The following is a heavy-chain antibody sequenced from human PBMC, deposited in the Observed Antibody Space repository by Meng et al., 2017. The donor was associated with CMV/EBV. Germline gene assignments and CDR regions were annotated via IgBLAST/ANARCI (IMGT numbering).Heavy chain of an antibody. D-gene: IGHD3-10*01. CDR2: INNSGST. Sequence: VQHYQGGEGLLTAAETLLTRCAVCGGSYTCYYGSWIRQPPGTGLEWIGEINNSGSTNYNPSLKSRVTISVDTSKNQFSLKLSSVTAADTAVYYCARESMVRGEDWGQGTLVTVSS. CDR1: GGSYTCYY. V-gene: IGHV4-34*01. J-gene: IGHJ4*02. CDR3: ARESMVRGED.